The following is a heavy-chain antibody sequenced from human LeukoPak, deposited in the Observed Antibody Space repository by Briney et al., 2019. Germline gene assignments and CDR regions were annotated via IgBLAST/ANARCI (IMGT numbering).Heavy chain of an antibody. CDR3: AKGSYYDSSGSFYFDY. CDR2: ISLSGYNT. CDR1: XA. V-gene: IGHV3-23*01. Sequence: XAMXWXRRXPXXXXEXVSXISLSGYNTSYADSFTRPFTISRDNSKNTLYVQVNSLGTEDTAAYYCAKGSYYDSSGSFYFDYWGQGTLVTVSS. J-gene: IGHJ4*02. D-gene: IGHD3-22*01.